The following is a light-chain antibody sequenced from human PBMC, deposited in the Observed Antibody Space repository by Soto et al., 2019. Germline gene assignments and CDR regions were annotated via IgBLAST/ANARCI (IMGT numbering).Light chain of an antibody. V-gene: IGKV1-39*01. J-gene: IGKJ1*01. CDR2: AAS. CDR3: QQSYSTLRT. CDR1: QSISSY. Sequence: DTEMTQSPSSLSASVGDRVTITCRASQSISSYLNWYQQKPGKAPKLLIYAASSLQSGVPSRFSGSGSGTDFTLTISSLQPEDFATYYCQQSYSTLRTFGQGTRWIS.